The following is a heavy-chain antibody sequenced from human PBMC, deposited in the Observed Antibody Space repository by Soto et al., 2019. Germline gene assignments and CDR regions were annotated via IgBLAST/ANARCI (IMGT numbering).Heavy chain of an antibody. J-gene: IGHJ4*02. V-gene: IGHV1-2*02. CDR2: INPNSGGT. D-gene: IGHD1-1*01. CDR3: ARRAETNGWNGFGADKYYFDF. Sequence: ASVKVSCKASGYTFTGYYMHWVRQDPGQGLEWMGWINPNSGGTNYAQKFQGRVTMTRDTSISTAYMELSRLRSDDTAVYYCARRAETNGWNGFGADKYYFDFWGQGTLVTVSS. CDR1: GYTFTGYY.